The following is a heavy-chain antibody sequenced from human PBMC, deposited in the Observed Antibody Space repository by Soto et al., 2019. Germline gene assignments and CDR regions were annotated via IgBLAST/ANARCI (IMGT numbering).Heavy chain of an antibody. CDR3: ERGVDSWSGDLF. CDR2: IHHSGST. D-gene: IGHD3-3*01. V-gene: IGHV4-34*01. Sequence: SVTLSLTXALYAGSFDGYYWSWIRQSPGKGLEWLGEIHHSGSTKYNPSLKSRVSLSGDTSTKQFSLKLTSVTAAARGGYYFERGVDSWSGDLFWGQGTLVTASS. J-gene: IGHJ4*02. CDR1: AGSFDGYY.